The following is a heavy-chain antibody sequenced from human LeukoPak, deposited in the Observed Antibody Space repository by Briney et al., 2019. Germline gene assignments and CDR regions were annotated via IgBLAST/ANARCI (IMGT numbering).Heavy chain of an antibody. CDR3: ARNYDSSGYYDY. CDR2: GYYSGST. Sequence: MPSETLSLTCTVSGGSISSSDYYWAWVRQPPGKGLEWVGSGYYSGSTYYNQSLKSRVTISVDTSKNQFSLKLYSVTAADTAVYYCARNYDSSGYYDYWGRGTLVTVSS. CDR1: GGSISSSDYY. V-gene: IGHV4-39*01. J-gene: IGHJ4*02. D-gene: IGHD3-22*01.